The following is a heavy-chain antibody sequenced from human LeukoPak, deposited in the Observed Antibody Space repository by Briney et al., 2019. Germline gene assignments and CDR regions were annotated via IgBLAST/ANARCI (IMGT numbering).Heavy chain of an antibody. V-gene: IGHV3-33*01. CDR3: ARDRTAAGTSHHYYYMDV. D-gene: IGHD6-13*01. CDR2: IWYDGSNK. CDR1: GFTFSSYG. Sequence: GRSLRLSCAASGFTFSSYGMHWVRQAPGKGLEWVAVIWYDGSNKYYADSVKGRFTISRDNSKNTLYLQMNSLRAEDTAVYYCARDRTAAGTSHHYYYMDVWGKRTTVTVSS. J-gene: IGHJ6*03.